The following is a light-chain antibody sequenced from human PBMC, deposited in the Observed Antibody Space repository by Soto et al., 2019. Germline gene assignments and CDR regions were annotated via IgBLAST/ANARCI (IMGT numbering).Light chain of an antibody. CDR3: HQAGTFPFT. CDR2: AAS. V-gene: IGKV1-12*01. Sequence: DIQLTQSPSSVSASVGDTINITCRASQDIEKWLAWYQQKPGRAPKVLIYAASHLESGVPSRFSGSGSGTEFSLTISILETEDFATYFCHQAGTFPFTFGPGTKVDIK. J-gene: IGKJ3*01. CDR1: QDIEKW.